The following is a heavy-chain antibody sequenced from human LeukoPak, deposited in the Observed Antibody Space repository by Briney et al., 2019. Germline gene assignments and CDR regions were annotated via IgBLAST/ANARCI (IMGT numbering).Heavy chain of an antibody. CDR1: GDSVSNNNAA. Sequence: QTLSLTCAISGDSVSNNNAAWNWIRQSPSRGLEWLGRTYQRSKWYSDYAVSVKGRITINPDVSKNQFFLQLNSVTPEDTAVYYCVRGSKIITTYFDYWGQGTLVTVSS. CDR3: VRGSKIITTYFDY. CDR2: TYQRSKWYS. V-gene: IGHV6-1*01. J-gene: IGHJ4*02. D-gene: IGHD5-24*01.